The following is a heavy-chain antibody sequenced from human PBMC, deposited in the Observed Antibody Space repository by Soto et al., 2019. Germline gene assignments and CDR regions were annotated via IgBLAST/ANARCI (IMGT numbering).Heavy chain of an antibody. D-gene: IGHD4-17*01. CDR3: ARGDYGGNVRDDAFDI. J-gene: IGHJ3*02. V-gene: IGHV4-31*03. Sequence: SETLSLTCTVSVGSISSGGYYWSWIRQHPGKGLEWIGYIYYSGSTYYNPSLKSRVTISVDTSKNQFSLKLSSVTAADTAVYYCARGDYGGNVRDDAFDIWGQGTMVTVSS. CDR1: VGSISSGGYY. CDR2: IYYSGST.